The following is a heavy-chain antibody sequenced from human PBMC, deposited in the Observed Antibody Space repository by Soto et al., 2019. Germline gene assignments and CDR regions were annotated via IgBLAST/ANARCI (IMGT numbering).Heavy chain of an antibody. V-gene: IGHV3-23*01. CDR2: ISGSGEMT. CDR1: GFTFRGDA. CDR3: ARSEMTYNWND. J-gene: IGHJ4*02. Sequence: EVQLLESGGDLVQPGGSLRLACAASGFTFRGDAMSWVRQAPGKGLEWVSSISGSGEMTHYAESVKGRFIISRDNSKNTLYLQMESLRAEDTALYYCARSEMTYNWNDWGQGTLVTVSS. D-gene: IGHD1-1*01.